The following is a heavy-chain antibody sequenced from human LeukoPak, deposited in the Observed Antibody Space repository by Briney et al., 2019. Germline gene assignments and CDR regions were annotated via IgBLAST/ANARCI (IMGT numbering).Heavy chain of an antibody. CDR3: ARGVGYCSSTTWCPFFDY. CDR2: FNPRDGSA. D-gene: IGHD2-2*01. J-gene: IGHJ4*02. CDR1: GYTFTGYY. V-gene: IGHV1-46*01. Sequence: ASVKVSCKASGYTFTGYYMHWVRQAPGQGLEWMGIFNPRDGSATYAQKFQGRVTMTRDTSTSTLYMELSSLRSEDTAVYYCARGVGYCSSTTWCPFFDYWGQGTLVTVSS.